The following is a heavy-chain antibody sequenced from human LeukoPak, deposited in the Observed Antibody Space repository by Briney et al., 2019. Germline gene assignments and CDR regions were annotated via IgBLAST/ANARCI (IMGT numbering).Heavy chain of an antibody. CDR3: ARQFPMIASGRGAFDI. V-gene: IGHV3-21*01. CDR2: ISSSSSYI. Sequence: GGSLRLSCAASGFTFSSYSMNWVRQAPGKGLEWVSSISSSSSYIYYADSVKGRFTISRDNAKNSLYLQMNSLRAEDTAVYYCARQFPMIASGRGAFDIWGQGTMVTVSS. D-gene: IGHD3-22*01. CDR1: GFTFSSYS. J-gene: IGHJ3*02.